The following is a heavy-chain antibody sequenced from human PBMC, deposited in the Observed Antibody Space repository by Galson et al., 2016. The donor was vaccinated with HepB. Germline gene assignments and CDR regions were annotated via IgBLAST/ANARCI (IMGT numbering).Heavy chain of an antibody. V-gene: IGHV3-7*01. CDR3: TNSGDYHFYGLGV. CDR1: GFTFSRYG. CDR2: IKGDGSEK. J-gene: IGHJ6*02. D-gene: IGHD1-1*01. Sequence: SLRLSCAASGFTFSRYGMHWVRQAPGKGLEYVACIKGDGSEKHYVDSVRGRFTISRDNARNSVSLQMNSLRAEDTAVYYCTNSGDYHFYGLGVWGQGTTVTVSS.